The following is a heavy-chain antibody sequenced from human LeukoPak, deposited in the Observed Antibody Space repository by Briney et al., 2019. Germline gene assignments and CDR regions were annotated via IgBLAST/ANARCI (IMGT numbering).Heavy chain of an antibody. CDR2: LSGSGAST. CDR3: TKDLRVSMVRGDGYFDL. Sequence: PGGSLRLSCAASGFTFSNYAMNWVRQAPGKGLQWVSALSGSGASTYYADSVKGRFTIPRDNSKNTLYLQMNNLRAEDTAVYYCTKDLRVSMVRGDGYFDLWGRGTLVTVSS. D-gene: IGHD3-10*01. V-gene: IGHV3-23*01. J-gene: IGHJ2*01. CDR1: GFTFSNYA.